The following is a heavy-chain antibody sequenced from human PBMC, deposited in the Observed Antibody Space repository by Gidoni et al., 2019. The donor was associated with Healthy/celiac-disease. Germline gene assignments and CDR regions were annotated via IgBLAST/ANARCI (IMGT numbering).Heavy chain of an antibody. CDR2: IYYSGST. Sequence: QLQLQESGPGLVKPSETLSLTCTVSGGSISSSSYYWGWIRQPPGKGLAWIGSIYYSGSTYYNPSLKSRVTISVDTSKNQFSLKLSSVTAADTAVYYCARDHFRSIVGATYWGQGTLVTVSS. D-gene: IGHD1-26*01. CDR1: GGSISSSSYY. CDR3: ARDHFRSIVGATY. V-gene: IGHV4-39*07. J-gene: IGHJ4*02.